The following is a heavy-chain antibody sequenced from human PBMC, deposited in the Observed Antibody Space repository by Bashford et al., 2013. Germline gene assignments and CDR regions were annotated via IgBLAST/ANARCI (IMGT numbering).Heavy chain of an antibody. CDR2: MNPNTGDT. Sequence: WVRQAPGQGPEWMGSMNPNTGDTNYAQKFRAKVSMTRDASIGTAYMELSSLGSDDSAVYYCARDGVWESYYYDSSGYLNWFDPWGQGTLVTVSS. J-gene: IGHJ5*02. D-gene: IGHD3-22*01. V-gene: IGHV1-2*02. CDR3: ARDGVWESYYYDSSGYLNWFDP.